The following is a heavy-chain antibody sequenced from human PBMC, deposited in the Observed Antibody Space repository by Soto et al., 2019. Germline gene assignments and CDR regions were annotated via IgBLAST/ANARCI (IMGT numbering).Heavy chain of an antibody. J-gene: IGHJ4*02. D-gene: IGHD3-9*01. CDR1: DDSINSDKYY. Sequence: SETLSLTCSVSDDSINSDKYYWSWMRQPPGKGLEWIGSIYYRGNAYYNPSLQTRVTISLDKSRSQSSLKLNSVTAADSAVYFCARLEGLATISYYFDFWGPGALVTVSS. V-gene: IGHV4-39*01. CDR2: IYYRGNA. CDR3: ARLEGLATISYYFDF.